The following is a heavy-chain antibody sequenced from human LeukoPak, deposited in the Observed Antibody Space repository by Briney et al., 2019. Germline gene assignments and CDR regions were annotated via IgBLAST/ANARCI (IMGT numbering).Heavy chain of an antibody. V-gene: IGHV4-34*01. Sequence: PSETLSLTCAVYGGSFSGYYWSWIRQPPGKGLEWIGEINHSGSTNYNPSLKSRDTISVDTSKNQFSLKLSSVTAADTAVYYCARKLDTAMVTDYYYYGMDVWGQGTMVTVSS. CDR1: GGSFSGYY. J-gene: IGHJ6*02. D-gene: IGHD5-18*01. CDR3: ARKLDTAMVTDYYYYGMDV. CDR2: INHSGST.